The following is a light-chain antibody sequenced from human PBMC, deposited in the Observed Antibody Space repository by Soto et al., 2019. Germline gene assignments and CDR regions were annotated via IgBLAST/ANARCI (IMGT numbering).Light chain of an antibody. Sequence: QSALTQPASVSGSPGQSITISCTGTSSDVGSYNLVSWYQQHPGKAPKLMIYEGSKRPSGVSNRFSGSKSGNTASLTISGLQAEDAAAYYCCSYAGSSTDVVFGGGTKLTVL. CDR1: SSDVGSYNL. J-gene: IGLJ2*01. V-gene: IGLV2-23*01. CDR3: CSYAGSSTDVV. CDR2: EGS.